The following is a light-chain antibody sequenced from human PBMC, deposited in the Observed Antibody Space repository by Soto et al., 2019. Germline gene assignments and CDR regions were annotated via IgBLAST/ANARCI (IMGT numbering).Light chain of an antibody. CDR3: QQYNKWPLT. J-gene: IGKJ1*01. CDR1: QSVSSN. Sequence: EIMMTQSPGTLSASPGERATLSCRASQSVSSNLAWYQQKPGQAPRLLIYAVSTRATGIPARFSGSGSGTECTLTISSLQSEDFAVHYCQQYNKWPLTFGQGTKVEIK. CDR2: AVS. V-gene: IGKV3-15*01.